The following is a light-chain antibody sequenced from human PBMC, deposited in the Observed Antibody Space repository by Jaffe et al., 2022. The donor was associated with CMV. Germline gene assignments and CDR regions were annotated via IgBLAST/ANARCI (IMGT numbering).Light chain of an antibody. Sequence: QSVLTQPPSVSAAPGQKVTISCSGSSSNIGNNYLSWYQQLPGAAPKLLIYEYNKRPSGIPDRFSGSKSGTSATLGITGLQTGDEADYYCGTWDNSLNAWVFGGGTKLTVL. CDR1: SSNIGNNY. V-gene: IGLV1-51*02. CDR2: EYN. J-gene: IGLJ3*02. CDR3: GTWDNSLNAWV.